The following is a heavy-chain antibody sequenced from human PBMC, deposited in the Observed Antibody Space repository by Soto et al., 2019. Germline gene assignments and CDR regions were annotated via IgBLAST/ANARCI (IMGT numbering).Heavy chain of an antibody. D-gene: IGHD2-2*01. V-gene: IGHV3-30*18. Sequence: HPGGSLRLSCAASGFTFSSYGMHWVRQAPGKGLEWVAVISYDGSNKYYADSVKGRFTISRDNSKNTLYLQMNSLRAEDTAVYYCAKDPHPTIVVVPAAMPLDFDYWGQGT. CDR1: GFTFSSYG. CDR2: ISYDGSNK. J-gene: IGHJ4*02. CDR3: AKDPHPTIVVVPAAMPLDFDY.